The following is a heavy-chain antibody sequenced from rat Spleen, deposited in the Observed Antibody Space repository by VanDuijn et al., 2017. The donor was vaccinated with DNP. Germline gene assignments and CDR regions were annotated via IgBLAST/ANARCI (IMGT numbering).Heavy chain of an antibody. V-gene: IGHV5-25*01. CDR2: LGSGGDRT. D-gene: IGHD1-10*01. CDR1: GFTFSDYY. Sequence: EVQLVASGGGFVQPGRSLKLSCAASGFTFSDYYMAWVRQTPTKGLEWVATLGSGGDRTYYPDSVKGRFTISRDNAESSLYLQMNSLKSEDTATYYCARHNNYCFDYWGQGVMVTVSS. J-gene: IGHJ2*01. CDR3: ARHNNYCFDY.